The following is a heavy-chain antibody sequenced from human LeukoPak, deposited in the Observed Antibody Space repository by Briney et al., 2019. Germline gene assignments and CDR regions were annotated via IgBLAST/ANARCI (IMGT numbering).Heavy chain of an antibody. V-gene: IGHV3-30-3*01. J-gene: IGHJ4*02. CDR3: ARDRVFHPDIVVVPAAPDLVAPLDY. CDR2: ISYDGSNK. D-gene: IGHD2-2*01. Sequence: GGSLRLSCAASGFTFSSYAMHWVRQAPGKGLEWVAVISYDGSNKYYADSVKGRFTISRDDSKNTLYLQMNSLRAEDTAVYYCARDRVFHPDIVVVPAAPDLVAPLDYWGQGTLVTVSS. CDR1: GFTFSSYA.